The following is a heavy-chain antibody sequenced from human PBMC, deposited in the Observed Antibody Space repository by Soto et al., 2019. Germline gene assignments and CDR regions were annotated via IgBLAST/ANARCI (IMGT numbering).Heavy chain of an antibody. J-gene: IGHJ6*02. D-gene: IGHD3-3*01. CDR1: GFTFSSYA. Sequence: GGSLRLSCAASGFTFSSYAMSWVRQAPGKGLEWVSAISGSGGSSYYADSVKGRFTISRDNSKSTLYLQMDSLRAADTAVYYCAKRLFWSGYDPNIYGMDVWGQGTTVTVSS. CDR2: ISGSGGSS. CDR3: AKRLFWSGYDPNIYGMDV. V-gene: IGHV3-23*01.